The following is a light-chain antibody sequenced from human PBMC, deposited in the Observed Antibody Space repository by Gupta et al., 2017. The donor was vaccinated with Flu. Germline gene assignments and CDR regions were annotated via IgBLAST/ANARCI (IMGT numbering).Light chain of an antibody. V-gene: IGKV1-39*01. CDR3: QQTYDDRSLS. CDR1: HSVRSY. J-gene: IGKJ4*01. CDR2: AAS. Sequence: DRVTITCRASHSVRSYLHWYQQKAGRAPKLLIYAASSLHSGVPSRFSGSGSGTHFTLTISSLQPEDFATYYCQQTYDDRSLSFGGGTKVDMK.